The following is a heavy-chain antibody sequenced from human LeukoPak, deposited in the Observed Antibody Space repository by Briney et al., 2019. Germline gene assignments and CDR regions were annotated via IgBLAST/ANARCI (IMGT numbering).Heavy chain of an antibody. V-gene: IGHV1-69*05. D-gene: IGHD2-2*01. J-gene: IGHJ6*03. CDR3: ARVVPAATNYYYYYMDV. Sequence: ASVKVSCKASGGTFSSYAISWVRQAPGQGLEWMGGIIPIFGTANYAQKFQGRVTITTDESTSTAYMELSSLRSEDTAVYCCARVVPAATNYYYYYMDVWGKGTTVTVSS. CDR1: GGTFSSYA. CDR2: IIPIFGTA.